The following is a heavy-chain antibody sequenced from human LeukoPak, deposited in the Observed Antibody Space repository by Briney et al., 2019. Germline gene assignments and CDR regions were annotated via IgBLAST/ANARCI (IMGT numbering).Heavy chain of an antibody. Sequence: GGSLRLSCTVSGFTVSSNSMSWVRQAPGKGLEWVSFIYSDNTHYSDSVKGRFTISRDNSKNSLYLQMNSLRAEDTAVYYCARDHHRRYYDSQARDTFDIWGQGTMVTVSS. V-gene: IGHV3-53*01. D-gene: IGHD3-22*01. J-gene: IGHJ3*02. CDR2: IYSDNT. CDR3: ARDHHRRYYDSQARDTFDI. CDR1: GFTVSSNS.